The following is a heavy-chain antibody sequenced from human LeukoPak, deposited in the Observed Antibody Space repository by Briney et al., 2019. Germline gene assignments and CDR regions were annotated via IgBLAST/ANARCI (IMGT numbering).Heavy chain of an antibody. Sequence: SETLSLTCTVSGDSMSTYYWNWIRQSAGKGQEWVGRIYTTGSTTYNPSLKNRVTLSVDTSKNHFSLRLSSVTAADTAVYYCARADCSGGYCYFFDYWGQGTLVTVSS. CDR2: IYTTGST. CDR1: GDSMSTYY. D-gene: IGHD2-15*01. V-gene: IGHV4-4*07. J-gene: IGHJ4*02. CDR3: ARADCSGGYCYFFDY.